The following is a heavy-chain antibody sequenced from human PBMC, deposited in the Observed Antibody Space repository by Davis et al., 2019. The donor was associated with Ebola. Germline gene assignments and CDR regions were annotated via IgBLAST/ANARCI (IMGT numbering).Heavy chain of an antibody. J-gene: IGHJ4*02. CDR1: GFTFSSYG. Sequence: GESLKISCAASGFTFSSYGMHWVRQAPGKGLEWVAVISYDGSNKYYADSVKGRFTISRDNSKNTLYLQMNSLRAEDTAVYYCASAEDYGDYEGAIWGQGTLVTVSS. V-gene: IGHV3-30*03. CDR2: ISYDGSNK. D-gene: IGHD4-17*01. CDR3: ASAEDYGDYEGAI.